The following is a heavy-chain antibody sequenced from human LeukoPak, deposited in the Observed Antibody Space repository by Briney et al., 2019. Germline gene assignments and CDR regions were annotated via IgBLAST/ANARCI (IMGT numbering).Heavy chain of an antibody. D-gene: IGHD4-11*01. V-gene: IGHV1-69*04. CDR2: IIPILAIA. J-gene: IGHJ4*02. CDR1: AGTFSSYA. CDR3: ARPTMTPGSVGPVDY. Sequence: SVKVSCKASAGTFSSYAISWVRQAPGQGLEWMGRIIPILAIANYAQKFQGRVTITADKSTRTEDMELSSMRSEDTAVYYCARPTMTPGSVGPVDYWGQGALVTVSS.